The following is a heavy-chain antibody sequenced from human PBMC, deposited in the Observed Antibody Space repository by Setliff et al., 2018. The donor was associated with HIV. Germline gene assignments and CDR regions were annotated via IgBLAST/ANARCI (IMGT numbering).Heavy chain of an antibody. CDR2: LSGSGGST. J-gene: IGHJ5*01. V-gene: IGHV3-23*01. Sequence: GGSLRLSCAASGFTFSSYAMTWVRQAPGKGLEWVAALSGSGGSTYYADSVKGRFTISRDNSKNTLYLQMNSLRAEDTAVYYCASEAGASSGWFGYWGQGTLVTVSS. D-gene: IGHD6-19*01. CDR3: ASEAGASSGWFGY. CDR1: GFTFSSYA.